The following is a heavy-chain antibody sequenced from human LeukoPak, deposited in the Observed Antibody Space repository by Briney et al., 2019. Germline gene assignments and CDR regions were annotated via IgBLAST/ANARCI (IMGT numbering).Heavy chain of an antibody. CDR3: AKAPATGEGYYFYYMDV. D-gene: IGHD7-27*01. V-gene: IGHV3-23*01. CDR1: GFASGITFSDYA. J-gene: IGHJ6*03. Sequence: PGGSLRLSCAASGFASGITFSDYAVCWVRQAPGKGPEWVASVNGRGATTYYADSVRGRFTISRDNSKNTVYLQMISLGADDTAVYFCAKAPATGEGYYFYYMDVWGKGTTVTVSS. CDR2: VNGRGATT.